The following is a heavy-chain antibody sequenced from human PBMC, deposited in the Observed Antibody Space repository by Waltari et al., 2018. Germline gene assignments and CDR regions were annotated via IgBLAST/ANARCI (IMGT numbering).Heavy chain of an antibody. Sequence: QVQLLESGGELVRPGGSLRLSCAASGFIFGEYYMNWIRQAPGKGLAGVSNIGTSGSTKHYADSVKGRWTISRDNSKNSMDLQMTSLRADDTAVYYCARGDILTGFDSWGQGTLVIVSS. CDR1: GFIFGEYY. D-gene: IGHD3-9*01. CDR3: ARGDILTGFDS. CDR2: IGTSGSTK. J-gene: IGHJ4*02. V-gene: IGHV3-11*04.